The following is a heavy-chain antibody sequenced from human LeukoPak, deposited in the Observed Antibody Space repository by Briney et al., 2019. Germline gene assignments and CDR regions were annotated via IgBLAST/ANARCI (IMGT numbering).Heavy chain of an antibody. D-gene: IGHD3-3*01. CDR1: GFTFSSYA. CDR3: AKEHDFLGGYHDY. V-gene: IGHV3-23*01. CDR2: ISGSGATT. Sequence: PGGSLRLSCAASGFTFSSYAMSLVRQAPGKGLELVSAISGSGATTYYTDSVKGRFTISRDNSKHTLYLQMNSLRAEDTAVYYCAKEHDFLGGYHDYWGQGTLVTVSS. J-gene: IGHJ4*02.